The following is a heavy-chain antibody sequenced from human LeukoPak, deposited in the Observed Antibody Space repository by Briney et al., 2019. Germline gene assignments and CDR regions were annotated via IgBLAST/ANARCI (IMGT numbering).Heavy chain of an antibody. V-gene: IGHV4-4*07. CDR3: ARGGYTSGWSFDY. J-gene: IGHJ4*02. D-gene: IGHD6-19*01. CDR1: GGSISNYY. CDR2: IYSSGST. Sequence: PSETLSLTCTISGGSISNYYWSWIRQPAGKGLEWIGRIYSSGSTNYNPSLKSRVTMSVDTSKNQFSLKLSSMTAADTAVCFCARGGYTSGWSFDYWGQGTLVTVSS.